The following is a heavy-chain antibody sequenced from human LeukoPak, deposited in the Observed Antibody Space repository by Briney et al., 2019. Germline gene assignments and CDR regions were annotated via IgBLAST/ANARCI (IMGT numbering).Heavy chain of an antibody. J-gene: IGHJ3*02. CDR2: IIPILGIA. CDR3: ASRDIVVVVAATNTFSI. CDR1: GGTFNSYT. Sequence: GASVKVSCKASGGTFNSYTISWVRQAPGQGLEWMGRIIPILGIANYAQKFQGRVTITADKSTSTAYMELSSLRSEDTAVYYCASRDIVVVVAATNTFSIWGQGTMVTVSS. V-gene: IGHV1-69*02. D-gene: IGHD2-15*01.